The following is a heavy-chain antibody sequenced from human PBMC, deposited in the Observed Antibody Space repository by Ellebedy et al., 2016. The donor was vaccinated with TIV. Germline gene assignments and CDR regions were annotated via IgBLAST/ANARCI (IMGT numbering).Heavy chain of an antibody. CDR1: GFTFSNHA. Sequence: GESLKISCEASGFTFSNHAMSWVRQAPGKGLEWVANIRQDASEKYYVDSVKGRFTISRDNAKNSLYLQMNTLRAEDTAVYYCARDRGGQYSSGYYDAFDIWGQGTMVTVSS. J-gene: IGHJ3*02. CDR2: IRQDASEK. CDR3: ARDRGGQYSSGYYDAFDI. D-gene: IGHD6-19*01. V-gene: IGHV3-7*01.